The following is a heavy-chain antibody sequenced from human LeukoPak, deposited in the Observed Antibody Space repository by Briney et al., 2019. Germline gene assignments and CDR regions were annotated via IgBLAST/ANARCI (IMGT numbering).Heavy chain of an antibody. D-gene: IGHD3-9*01. J-gene: IGHJ4*02. V-gene: IGHV3-66*01. CDR1: GFTVSSKY. Sequence: GGSLRLSCAASGFTVSSKYMSWVRQAPGKGLEWVSIIYDGGSTFYADSVRGRFVISRDNSENTLHLHMNSLRAEDTAMYYCTTRYGTKRYFFDNWGQGTLVAVSS. CDR2: IYDGGST. CDR3: TTRYGTKRYFFDN.